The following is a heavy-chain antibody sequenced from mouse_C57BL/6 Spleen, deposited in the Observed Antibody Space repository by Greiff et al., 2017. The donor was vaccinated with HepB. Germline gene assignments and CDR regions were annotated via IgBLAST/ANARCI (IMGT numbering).Heavy chain of an antibody. D-gene: IGHD2-4*01. CDR1: GFTFSDYG. CDR2: ISSGSSTI. V-gene: IGHV5-17*01. J-gene: IGHJ1*03. CDR3: ARTYYDYDGYFDV. Sequence: VQLKESGGGLVKPGGSLKLSCAASGFTFSDYGMHWVRQAPEKGLEWVAYISSGSSTIYYADTVKGRFTISRDNAKNTRFLQMTSLRSEDTAMYYGARTYYDYDGYFDVWGTGTTVTVSS.